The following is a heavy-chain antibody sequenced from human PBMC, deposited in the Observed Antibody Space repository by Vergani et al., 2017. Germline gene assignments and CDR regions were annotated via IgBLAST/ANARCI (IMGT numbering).Heavy chain of an antibody. CDR1: GFVFSESP. CDR3: SAPTQSCHDY. Sequence: EVQLVESGGDLVQPGRSLRLSCTASGFVFSESPIHWVRQVPGKGLEWLGHIRRRSEHYATAYGPSLIGRAPISRDDSTNTAYLQLSSLGTDDTAIYFCSAPTQSCHDYWGQGTLVAVSS. CDR2: IRRRSEHYAT. J-gene: IGHJ4*02. D-gene: IGHD3-10*01. V-gene: IGHV3-73*01.